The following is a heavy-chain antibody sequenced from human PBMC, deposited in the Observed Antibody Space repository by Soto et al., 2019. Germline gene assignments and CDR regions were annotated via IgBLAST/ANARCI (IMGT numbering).Heavy chain of an antibody. D-gene: IGHD2-2*01. J-gene: IGHJ6*02. CDR2: INSDGSST. V-gene: IGHV3-74*01. CDR3: ARSCIHVSCNYYYYGMDV. Sequence: GGSLRLSCAASGFTFSSYWMHWVRQAPGKGLVWVSRINSDGSSTSYADSVKGRFTISRDNAKNTLYLQMNSLRAEDTAVYYCARSCIHVSCNYYYYGMDVWGQGTTVTVSS. CDR1: GFTFSSYW.